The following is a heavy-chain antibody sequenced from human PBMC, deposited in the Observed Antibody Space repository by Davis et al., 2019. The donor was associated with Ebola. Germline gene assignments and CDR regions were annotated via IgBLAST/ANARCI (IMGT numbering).Heavy chain of an antibody. V-gene: IGHV1-58*02. CDR1: GFTFTSSA. CDR2: IVVGSGNT. CDR3: AADRDFWSGYDSDFDY. Sequence: SVKVSCKASGFTFTSSAMQWVRQARGQRFEWIGWIVVGSGNTNYAQKFQERVTITRDMSTSTAYMELSSLRSEDTAVYYCAADRDFWSGYDSDFDYWGQGTLVTVSS. D-gene: IGHD3-3*01. J-gene: IGHJ4*02.